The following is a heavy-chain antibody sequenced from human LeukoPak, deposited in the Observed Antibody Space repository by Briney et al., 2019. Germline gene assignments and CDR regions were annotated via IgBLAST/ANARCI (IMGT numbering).Heavy chain of an antibody. Sequence: GGSLRLSCAASGFTFSSFGMHWVRQAPGKGLEWMSFIRYDGTNKYYADSVKGRLTISRDNSKNTLYLQMSSLRAEDTAVYYCAKGYVYGVDYWGQGTLVTVSS. CDR3: AKGYVYGVDY. CDR2: IRYDGTNK. J-gene: IGHJ4*02. CDR1: GFTFSSFG. D-gene: IGHD5-18*01. V-gene: IGHV3-30*02.